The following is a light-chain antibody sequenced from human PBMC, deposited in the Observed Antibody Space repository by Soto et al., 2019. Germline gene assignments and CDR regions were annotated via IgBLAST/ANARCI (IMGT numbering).Light chain of an antibody. CDR2: ANN. Sequence: QSVLTQPPSVSGAPGQSVTISCTGSSSNIGAGSDVHWYQHLPGTPPKVLIYANNNRPSGVPDRFSGSKSGTSASLSITGLQAEDEADYYCQSYDSSLSGSVFGGGTKLTVL. CDR1: SSNIGAGSD. CDR3: QSYDSSLSGSV. J-gene: IGLJ2*01. V-gene: IGLV1-40*01.